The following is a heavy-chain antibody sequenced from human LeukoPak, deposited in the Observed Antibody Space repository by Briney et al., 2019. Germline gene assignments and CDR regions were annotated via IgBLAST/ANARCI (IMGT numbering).Heavy chain of an antibody. J-gene: IGHJ4*02. CDR3: ADLDSSGYVI. CDR2: ISAYNGNT. V-gene: IGHV1-18*01. Sequence: ASVKVSCKASGYTFTSYDINWVRQATGQGLEWMGWISAYNGNTNYAQKLQGRVTMTTDTSTSTAYMELRSLRSDDTAVYYCADLDSSGYVIWGQGTLVTVSS. D-gene: IGHD3-22*01. CDR1: GYTFTSYD.